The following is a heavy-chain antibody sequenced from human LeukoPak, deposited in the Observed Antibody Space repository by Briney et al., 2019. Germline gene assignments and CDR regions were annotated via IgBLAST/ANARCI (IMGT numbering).Heavy chain of an antibody. J-gene: IGHJ5*02. D-gene: IGHD2-2*01. Sequence: SETLSLTCTVSGGSISSSSYYWGWIRPPPGKGLEWIGSIYYSGSTYYNPSLKSRVTISVDTSKNTFSLKLSSVTAADTAVYYCAGQVPAALENWFDPWGQGTLVTVSS. CDR1: GGSISSSSYY. CDR2: IYYSGST. V-gene: IGHV4-39*01. CDR3: AGQVPAALENWFDP.